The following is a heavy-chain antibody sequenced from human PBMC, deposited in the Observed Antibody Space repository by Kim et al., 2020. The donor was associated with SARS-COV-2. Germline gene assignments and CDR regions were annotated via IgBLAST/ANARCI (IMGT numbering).Heavy chain of an antibody. J-gene: IGHJ4*02. CDR2: RQNSGST. V-gene: IGHV4-59*13. CDR3: ARGGWALGY. CDR1: RAFLNSFH. D-gene: IGHD1-26*01. Sequence: SETLSLTCTVSRAFLNSFHWNWIRRAPARGLLWIRYRQNSGSTDYNHTLNTRPTISLDASAYQFSLKLGPAIAADTAAYYCARGGWALGYWGQGTLVT.